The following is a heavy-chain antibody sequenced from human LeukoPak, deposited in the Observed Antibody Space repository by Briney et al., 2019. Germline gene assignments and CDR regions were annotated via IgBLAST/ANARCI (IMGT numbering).Heavy chain of an antibody. CDR3: ATDFYDST. Sequence: GGSLRLSCATSGFTFSNAWMNWVRQAPGKGLEWVGRIRSNSDGGTIDYAAPVKGRFTLSRDDSKTTLYLQMNSLETEDTAVYYCATDFYDSTWGQGTLVTVSS. CDR1: GFTFSNAW. J-gene: IGHJ5*02. V-gene: IGHV3-15*07. D-gene: IGHD3-22*01. CDR2: IRSNSDGGTI.